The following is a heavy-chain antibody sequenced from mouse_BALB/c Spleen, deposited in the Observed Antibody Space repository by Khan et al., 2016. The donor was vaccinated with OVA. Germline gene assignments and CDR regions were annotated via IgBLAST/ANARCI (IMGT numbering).Heavy chain of an antibody. Sequence: QIQLVQSGPELKKPGETVKISCKASGYTFTDYVMNWVKQAPGKGLRWMDWINTYTGEPTYADDFKGRFAFSLETSASTAYLQINNLKNEDTATYFCARFHGGYWGQGTTLTVSS. CDR3: ARFHGGY. J-gene: IGHJ2*01. CDR1: GYTFTDYV. V-gene: IGHV9-3-1*01. CDR2: INTYTGEP.